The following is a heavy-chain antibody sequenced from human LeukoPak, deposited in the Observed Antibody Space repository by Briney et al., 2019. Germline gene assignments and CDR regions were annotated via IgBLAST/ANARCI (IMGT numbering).Heavy chain of an antibody. CDR1: GYSFTNTF. J-gene: IGHJ4*02. CDR2: IYPGDSGT. D-gene: IGHD6-13*01. CDR3: ARPIAAAGTDLGY. V-gene: IGHV5-51*01. Sequence: GESLKISCKASGYSFTNTFIGWVRQMPGKGLEWMGIIYPGDSGTRYSPSFQGQVTISVDKSVTTAYLQWSSLQASDTAMYYCARPIAAAGTDLGYWGQGTLVTVSS.